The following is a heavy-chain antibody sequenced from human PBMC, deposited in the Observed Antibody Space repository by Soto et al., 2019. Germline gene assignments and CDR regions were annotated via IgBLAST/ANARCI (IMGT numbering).Heavy chain of an antibody. J-gene: IGHJ4*02. Sequence: ASVKVSCKSSGYTFTGYYMRWVRQAPGQGLEWMGWINPNSGGTNYAQKFQGRVTMTRDTSISTAYMELNRLRSDDTAMYYCARGGLAAAGRGYWGQGTLVTVSS. D-gene: IGHD6-13*01. CDR1: GYTFTGYY. V-gene: IGHV1-2*02. CDR3: ARGGLAAAGRGY. CDR2: INPNSGGT.